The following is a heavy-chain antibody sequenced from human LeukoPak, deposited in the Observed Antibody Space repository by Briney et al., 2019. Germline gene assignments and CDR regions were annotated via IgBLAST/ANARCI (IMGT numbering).Heavy chain of an antibody. CDR1: GDSINNYY. D-gene: IGHD3-10*01. CDR2: IYYSGST. CDR3: ARHRGSGSPYFDY. V-gene: IGHV4-59*08. Sequence: PSETLSLTCTVSGDSINNYYWSWIRQSPGKGLEWIGYIYYSGSTKYNPSLKSRVTISVDTSKNQFSLKLSSVTAADTAVYYCARHRGSGSPYFDYWGQGTLVTVPS. J-gene: IGHJ4*02.